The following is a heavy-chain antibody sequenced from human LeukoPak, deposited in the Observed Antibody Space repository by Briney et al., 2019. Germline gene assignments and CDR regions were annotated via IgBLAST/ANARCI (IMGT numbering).Heavy chain of an antibody. D-gene: IGHD1-26*01. CDR3: AREFVGATTVPLDY. V-gene: IGHV3-30-3*01. CDR2: ISYDGSNK. CDR1: GFTFSSYA. J-gene: IGHJ4*02. Sequence: GGSLRLSCAASGFTFSSYAMHWVRQAPGKGLEWVAVISYDGSNKYYADSVKGRFTISRDNSKNTLYLQMNSLRAEDTAVYYCAREFVGATTVPLDYWGQGTLVTVSS.